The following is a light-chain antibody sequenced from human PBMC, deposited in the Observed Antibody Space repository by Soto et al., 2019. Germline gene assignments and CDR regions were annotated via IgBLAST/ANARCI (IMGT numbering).Light chain of an antibody. CDR2: DNA. CDR3: QSHDNSLSGFYV. CDR1: SSNIGAGYA. Sequence: QSVLTQPPSVSGAPGQRVTIFCTGSSSNIGAGYAVHWYQQLPGTGPKLLIYDNAIRPSGVPDRFSGSRSGTSASLAITGLQAEDEADYYCQSHDNSLSGFYVFGPGTRSPS. V-gene: IGLV1-40*01. J-gene: IGLJ1*01.